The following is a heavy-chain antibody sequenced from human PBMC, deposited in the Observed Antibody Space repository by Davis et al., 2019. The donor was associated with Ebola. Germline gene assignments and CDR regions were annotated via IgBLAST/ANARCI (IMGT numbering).Heavy chain of an antibody. J-gene: IGHJ1*01. CDR2: MNPKNGNT. CDR1: GYTFSSYD. V-gene: IGHV1-8*01. D-gene: IGHD2-15*01. Sequence: AASVKVSCKASGYTFSSYDINWVRQATGQGLEWMGWMNPKNGNTGYAQKFQGRITMTMNTSISTAYMELSSLRSEDTAVYYCARDIGEAEFFHHCGQGTLVTVTS. CDR3: ARDIGEAEFFHH.